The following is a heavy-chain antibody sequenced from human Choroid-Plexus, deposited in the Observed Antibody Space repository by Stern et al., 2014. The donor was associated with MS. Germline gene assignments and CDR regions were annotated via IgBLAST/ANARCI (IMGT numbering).Heavy chain of an antibody. Sequence: QVQLVESGGGVVQPGRPLRLSCAASGFSFSSFGMHWVRQAPGKGLEWGALISYDGSKDYADSVKGRFTISRDNSKNTLYMQMNSLRAEDTAVYYCAKDRQYLTFFFDFWDQGSLVTVSS. D-gene: IGHD2/OR15-2a*01. CDR2: ISYDGSK. J-gene: IGHJ4*02. CDR3: AKDRQYLTFFFDF. CDR1: GFSFSSFG. V-gene: IGHV3-30*18.